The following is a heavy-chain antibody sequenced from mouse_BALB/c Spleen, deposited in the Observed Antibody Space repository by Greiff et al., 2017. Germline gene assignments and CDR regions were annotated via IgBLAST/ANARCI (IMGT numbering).Heavy chain of an antibody. CDR3: ARGGSRSYVRYFDV. D-gene: IGHD1-1*01. J-gene: IGHJ1*01. CDR1: GYTFTSYW. CDR2: IDPSDSET. Sequence: QVQLQQPGAELVKPGAPVKLSCKASGYTFTSYWMNWVKQRPGRGLEWIGRIDPSDSETHYNQKFKDKATLTVDKSSSTAYIQLSSLTSEDSAVYYCARGGSRSYVRYFDVWGAGTTVTVSS. V-gene: IGHV1-69*02.